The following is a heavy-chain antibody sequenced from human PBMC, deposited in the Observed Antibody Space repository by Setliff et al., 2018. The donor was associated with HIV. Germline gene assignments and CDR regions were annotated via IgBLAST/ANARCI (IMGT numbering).Heavy chain of an antibody. V-gene: IGHV4-39*07. Sequence: PSETLSLTCTVSGASISSSSHHWAWIRQPPGKGLEYIGNIYYTGSTHHNPSLKSRFTISVDTSKNQFSLKVNSVTAADTAVYYCARGARLLAGYSDRWDYYYMGVWGKGTTVTVS. CDR3: ARGARLLAGYSDRWDYYYMGV. CDR1: GASISSSSHH. D-gene: IGHD6-13*01. J-gene: IGHJ6*03. CDR2: IYYTGST.